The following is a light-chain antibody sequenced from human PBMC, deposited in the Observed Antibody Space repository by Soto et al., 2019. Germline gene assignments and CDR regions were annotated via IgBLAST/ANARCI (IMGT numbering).Light chain of an antibody. J-gene: IGLJ2*01. V-gene: IGLV2-14*01. CDR3: TSYTSSATGV. Sequence: QSVLTQPASVSGSPGQSITISCTGTSSDVGGYKYVSWYQQHPGKTPKLLIYEVSNRPSGVSSRFSGSKSGNTASLTISGLQAEDDADYYCTSYTSSATGVFGGGTKLTVL. CDR2: EVS. CDR1: SSDVGGYKY.